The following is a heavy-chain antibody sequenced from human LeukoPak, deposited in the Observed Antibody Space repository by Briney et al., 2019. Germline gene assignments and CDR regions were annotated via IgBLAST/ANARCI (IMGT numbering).Heavy chain of an antibody. V-gene: IGHV4-4*02. Sequence: PSETLSLTCAVSGGSISSVNLWSWVRPPPGKGLEWVGEMYLSGTDTYNPSLRGRVTISLDRSKNQLSLRLRSVTAADTAVYYCAGLVGRYSTGMYYYFDYWGPGTLVTVSS. CDR3: AGLVGRYSTGMYYYFDY. CDR2: MYLSGTD. D-gene: IGHD1-26*01. CDR1: GGSISSVNL. J-gene: IGHJ4*02.